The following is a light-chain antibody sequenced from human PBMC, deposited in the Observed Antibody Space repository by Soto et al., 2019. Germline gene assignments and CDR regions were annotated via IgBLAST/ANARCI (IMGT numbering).Light chain of an antibody. CDR3: QRSYSAPPRT. CDR2: AAS. J-gene: IGKJ4*01. V-gene: IGKV1-39*01. Sequence: DIQMTQSPSSLSASVGDRVTITCRASQSINSYLNWYQQKPGKAPKLLIYAASSLQSGVPSRFSGSGSGTDFTLTISSLQPEDFATYYCQRSYSAPPRTFGGGTKVDIK. CDR1: QSINSY.